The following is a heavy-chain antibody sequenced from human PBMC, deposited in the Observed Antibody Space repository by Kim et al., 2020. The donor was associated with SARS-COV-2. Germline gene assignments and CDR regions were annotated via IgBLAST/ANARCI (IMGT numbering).Heavy chain of an antibody. V-gene: IGHV3-30-3*01. CDR1: GFTFSSYA. D-gene: IGHD3-3*01. CDR3: ARENRYDFWSGRDYFDY. CDR2: ISYDGSNK. J-gene: IGHJ4*02. Sequence: GGSLRLSCAASGFTFSSYAMHWVRQAPGKGLEWVAVISYDGSNKYYADSVKGRFTISRDNSKNTLYLQMNSLRAEDTAVYYCARENRYDFWSGRDYFDYWGQGTLVTVSS.